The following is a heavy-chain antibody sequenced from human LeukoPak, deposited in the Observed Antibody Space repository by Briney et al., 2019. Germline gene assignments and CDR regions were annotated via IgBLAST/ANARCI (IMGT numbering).Heavy chain of an antibody. J-gene: IGHJ4*02. CDR2: INPSGGST. Sequence: WASVKVSCKASGYTFTGYYMHWVRQAPGQGLEWMGIINPSGGSTSYAQKFQGRVTMTRDTSTSTVYMELSSLRSEDTAVYYCARDRGYGGNSGPVDYWGQGTLVTVSS. CDR3: ARDRGYGGNSGPVDY. V-gene: IGHV1-46*01. D-gene: IGHD4-23*01. CDR1: GYTFTGYY.